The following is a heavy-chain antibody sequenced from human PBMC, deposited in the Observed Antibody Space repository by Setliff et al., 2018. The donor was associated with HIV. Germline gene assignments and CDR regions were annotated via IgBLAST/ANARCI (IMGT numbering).Heavy chain of an antibody. CDR3: ARRGRTGNSYVLSWFDP. V-gene: IGHV4-38-2*01. CDR2: IYYSGST. Sequence: SETLSLTCAVSGYSISIGYYWGWIRQPPGKGLEWIGSIYYSGSTYYNPSLKTRVTISVDTSKNQLSLSLTSVTAADTAVYYCARRGRTGNSYVLSWFDPWGQGTLVTVSS. D-gene: IGHD3-10*02. J-gene: IGHJ5*02. CDR1: GYSISIGYY.